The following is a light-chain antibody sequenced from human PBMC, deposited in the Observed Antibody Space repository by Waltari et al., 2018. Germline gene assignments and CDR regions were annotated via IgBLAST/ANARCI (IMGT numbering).Light chain of an antibody. Sequence: IQVTQSPSTLSASVGDRVTITGRVTQSISNWLAWYQQKPGKAPKLLNYEASTLESGVPSRFSGSGSGTEFTLTISSLQPDDFATYFCQQYNNYTPKTFGQGTKVDIK. J-gene: IGKJ1*01. CDR1: QSISNW. CDR2: EAS. V-gene: IGKV1-5*01. CDR3: QQYNNYTPKT.